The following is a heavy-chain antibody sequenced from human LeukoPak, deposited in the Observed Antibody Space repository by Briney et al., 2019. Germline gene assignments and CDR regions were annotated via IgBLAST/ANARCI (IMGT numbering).Heavy chain of an antibody. J-gene: IGHJ3*01. CDR1: GFTVSSYG. D-gene: IGHD6-13*01. CDR2: FSATDGSA. Sequence: GGSLRLSCAASGFTVSSYGMTWVRQAPGKGLEWVSAFSATDGSAQYAESVKGRSTISRDNSKNSLFLQINSLTDEDTAVYYCAKARIAAAGTGAFDVWGPGTMVTVSS. V-gene: IGHV3-23*01. CDR3: AKARIAAAGTGAFDV.